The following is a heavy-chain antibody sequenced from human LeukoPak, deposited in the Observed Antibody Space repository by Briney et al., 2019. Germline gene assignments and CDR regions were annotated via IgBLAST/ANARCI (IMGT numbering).Heavy chain of an antibody. V-gene: IGHV4-34*01. D-gene: IGHD5-18*01. CDR2: INHSGST. Sequence: SETLSLTCAVYGGSFSGYYWSWIRQPPGKGLEWIGEINHSGSTNYNPSLKSRVTISVDTSKNQFSLKLSSVTAADTAVYYCARGLQLWLRGVWYWFDPWAREPWSPSPQ. J-gene: IGHJ5*02. CDR3: ARGLQLWLRGVWYWFDP. CDR1: GGSFSGYY.